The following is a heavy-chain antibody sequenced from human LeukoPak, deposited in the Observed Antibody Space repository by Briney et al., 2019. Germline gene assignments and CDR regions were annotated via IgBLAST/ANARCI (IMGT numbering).Heavy chain of an antibody. CDR3: ARDQSRGYYYGMDV. V-gene: IGHV3-48*03. Sequence: PGGSLRLSCAASGFTFSSYEMNWVRQAPGKGLEWVSYISSSGSTIYYADSVKGRFTISRDNAKNSLYLQMNSLRAEDTAVYYCARDQSRGYYYGMDVWGQGTTVTVSS. J-gene: IGHJ6*02. D-gene: IGHD6-13*01. CDR2: ISSSGSTI. CDR1: GFTFSSYE.